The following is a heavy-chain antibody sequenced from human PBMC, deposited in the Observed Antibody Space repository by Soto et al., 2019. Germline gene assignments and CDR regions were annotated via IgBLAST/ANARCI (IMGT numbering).Heavy chain of an antibody. J-gene: IGHJ4*02. Sequence: QVQLVQSGAEVKKPGASVKVSCKASGYTFTSYYMHWVRQAPGQGLEWMGIINPSGGSTSYAQKFQGRVTMTRDTSTSTVYMELSSLRSEDTAVYYCARGMTNWGADRNFDYWGQGTLVTVSS. D-gene: IGHD7-27*01. CDR2: INPSGGST. CDR1: GYTFTSYY. V-gene: IGHV1-46*03. CDR3: ARGMTNWGADRNFDY.